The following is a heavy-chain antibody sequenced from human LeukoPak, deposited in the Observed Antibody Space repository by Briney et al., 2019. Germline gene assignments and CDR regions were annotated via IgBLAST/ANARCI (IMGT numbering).Heavy chain of an antibody. V-gene: IGHV3-23*01. J-gene: IGHJ5*02. CDR2: ISGGGVNT. D-gene: IGHD3-22*01. CDR3: AKTLGYSGYFSP. CDR1: GFTFNSYA. Sequence: GGSLRLSCAASGFTFNSYAMTWVRQAPGKGLEWVSAISGGGVNTYYADSVKGRFAISRDNSKNMLYLQMNSLRAEDTAVYYCAKTLGYSGYFSPWGQGTLVTVSS.